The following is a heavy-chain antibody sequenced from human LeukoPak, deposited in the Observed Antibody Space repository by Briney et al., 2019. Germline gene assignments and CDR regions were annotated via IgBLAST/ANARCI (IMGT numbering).Heavy chain of an antibody. D-gene: IGHD4-17*01. CDR3: ARASTTVPNLLDH. CDR1: GFTFSRYS. J-gene: IGHJ4*02. CDR2: IKGDGSST. V-gene: IGHV3-74*01. Sequence: PGGSLRLSCEASGFTFSRYSMNWVRQAPGKGLVWVARIKGDGSSTIYADSVKGRFTISRDNSKNTLYLQTSSLRAEDTAVYYCARASTTVPNLLDHWGRGTLVTVSS.